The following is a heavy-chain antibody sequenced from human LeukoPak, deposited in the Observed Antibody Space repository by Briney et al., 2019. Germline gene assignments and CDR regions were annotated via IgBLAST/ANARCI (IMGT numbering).Heavy chain of an antibody. CDR3: ARPIVAAGSNWFDP. Sequence: ASVKVSCKASGYTFTSYGISWVRQAPGQGLERMGWISAYNGNTNYAQKLQGRVTMTTDTSTSTAYMELRSLRSDDTAVYYCARPIVAAGSNWFDPWGQGTLVSVSS. V-gene: IGHV1-18*01. CDR1: GYTFTSYG. CDR2: ISAYNGNT. J-gene: IGHJ5*02. D-gene: IGHD6-13*01.